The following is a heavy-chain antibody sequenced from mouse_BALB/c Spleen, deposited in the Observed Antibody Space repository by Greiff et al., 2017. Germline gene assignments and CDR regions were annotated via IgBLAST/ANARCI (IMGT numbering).Heavy chain of an antibody. V-gene: IGHV1-69*02. D-gene: IGHD2-2*01. J-gene: IGHJ3*01. CDR3: TRGYDGVGFAY. CDR1: GYTFTSYW. Sequence: QVQLQQSGAELVRPGASVKLSCKASGYTFTSYWINWVKQRPGQGLEWIGNIYPSDSYTNYNQKFKDKATLTVDKSSSTAYMQLSSPTSEDSAVYYCTRGYDGVGFAYWGQGTLVTVSA. CDR2: IYPSDSYT.